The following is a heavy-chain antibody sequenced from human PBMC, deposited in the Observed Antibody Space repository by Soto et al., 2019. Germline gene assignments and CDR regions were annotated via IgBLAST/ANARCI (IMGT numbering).Heavy chain of an antibody. CDR1: GYTFTSYH. CDR3: GRNLYGRAFDI. Sequence: QVQLEQSGGEVKRPGASVRVSCKASGYTFTSYHVSWVRQAPGQGREWMGRINPFDGNTNYSQKFQDKVTMTSDRVADTAYMDLRSLRSDDTAVYYCGRNLYGRAFDIWGQGTTITVSS. J-gene: IGHJ3*02. D-gene: IGHD2-8*01. CDR2: INPFDGNT. V-gene: IGHV1-18*04.